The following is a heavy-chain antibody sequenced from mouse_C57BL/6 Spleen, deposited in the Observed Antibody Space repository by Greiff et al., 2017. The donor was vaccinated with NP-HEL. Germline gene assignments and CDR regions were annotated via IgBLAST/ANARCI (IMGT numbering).Heavy chain of an antibody. V-gene: IGHV5-16*01. Sequence: EVKLVESEGGLVQPGSSMKLSCTASGFTFSDYYMAWVRQVPEKGLEWVANINYDGSSTYYLDSLKSRFIISRDNAKNILYLQMSSLKSEDTATYYCARGGSHWYFDVWGTGTTVTVSS. CDR3: ARGGSHWYFDV. J-gene: IGHJ1*03. CDR1: GFTFSDYY. CDR2: INYDGSST.